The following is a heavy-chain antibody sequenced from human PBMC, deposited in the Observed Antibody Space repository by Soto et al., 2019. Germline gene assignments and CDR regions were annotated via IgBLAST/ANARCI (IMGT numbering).Heavy chain of an antibody. J-gene: IGHJ4*02. CDR1: GGSISSSSYY. V-gene: IGHV4-39*01. CDR3: ARHGGLALAGTFYSDY. Sequence: QLQLQESGPGLVKPSETLSLTCTVSGGSISSSSYYWGWIRQPPGKGLEWIGSIHYSGTTYHNPSLKSLVTLSVATSKNQFSLRLSSVTAADTAVYYCARHGGLALAGTFYSDYWGQGTLVTVSS. CDR2: IHYSGTT. D-gene: IGHD1-1*01.